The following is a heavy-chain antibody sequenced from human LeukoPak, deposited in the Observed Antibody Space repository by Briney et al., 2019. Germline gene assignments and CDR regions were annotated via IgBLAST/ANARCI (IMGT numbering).Heavy chain of an antibody. D-gene: IGHD6-13*01. V-gene: IGHV3-30*02. CDR1: GFTFSSYG. CDR3: AKDYRSSWPYYYYMDV. Sequence: GGSLRLSCAASGFTFSSYGMHWVRQAPGKGLEWVAFIRYDGSNKYYADSVKGRFTISRDNSKNTLYLQMNSLRAEDTAVYYCAKDYRSSWPYYYYMDVWGKGTTVTVSS. CDR2: IRYDGSNK. J-gene: IGHJ6*03.